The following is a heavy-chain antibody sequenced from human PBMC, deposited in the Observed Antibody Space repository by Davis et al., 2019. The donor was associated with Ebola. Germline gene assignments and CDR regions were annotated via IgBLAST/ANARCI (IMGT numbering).Heavy chain of an antibody. D-gene: IGHD6-19*01. J-gene: IGHJ4*02. Sequence: AASVKVSCKASGYTFTSYAMNWVRQAPGQGLEWMGWINTNTGNPTYAQGFTGRFVFSLDTSVRTAYLQISSLKAEDTAVYYCARDGPIAVAGVWVYWGQGTLVTVSS. V-gene: IGHV7-4-1*02. CDR2: INTNTGNP. CDR1: GYTFTSYA. CDR3: ARDGPIAVAGVWVY.